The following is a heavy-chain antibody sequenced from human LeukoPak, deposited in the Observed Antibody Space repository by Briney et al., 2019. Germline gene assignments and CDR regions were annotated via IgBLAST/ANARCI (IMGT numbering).Heavy chain of an antibody. CDR3: ARGEWSTSPFDY. D-gene: IGHD1-26*01. V-gene: IGHV3-21*01. J-gene: IGHJ4*02. Sequence: PGGSLRLSCAASGFTFSSYSMNWVRQAPGKGLEWVSFISSSSSYIYYADSVKGRFTISRDNARNSLYLQMNSLRAEDTAVYYCARGEWSTSPFDYWGQGTLVAVSS. CDR1: GFTFSSYS. CDR2: ISSSSSYI.